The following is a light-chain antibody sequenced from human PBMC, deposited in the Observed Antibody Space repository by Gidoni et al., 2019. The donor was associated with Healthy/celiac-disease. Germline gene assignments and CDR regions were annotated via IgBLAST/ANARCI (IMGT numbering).Light chain of an antibody. CDR3: QQYNSYSPWT. CDR2: KAS. V-gene: IGKV1-5*03. CDR1: QSISRW. Sequence: DIQMTQSPSTLSASVGDRVTITCRASQSISRWLAWYLQKPGKAPKLLLYKASSLESGVPSRFSGSGSGTEFTLTISSLQPDDFATYYCQQYNSYSPWTFGQGTKVEIK. J-gene: IGKJ1*01.